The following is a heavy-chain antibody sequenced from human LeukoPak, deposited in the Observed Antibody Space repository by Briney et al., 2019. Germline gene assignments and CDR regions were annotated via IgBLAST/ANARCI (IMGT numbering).Heavy chain of an antibody. J-gene: IGHJ5*02. D-gene: IGHD6-19*01. V-gene: IGHV1-2*04. CDR2: INPNSGGT. CDR3: ARDHSSGWYGGFDP. CDR1: GYTFTGYY. Sequence: ASVKVSCTASGYTFTGYYMHWVRQAPGQGLEWMGWINPNSGGTNYAQKFQGWVTMTRDTSISTAYMELSRLRPDDTAVYYCARDHSSGWYGGFDPWGQGTLVTVSS.